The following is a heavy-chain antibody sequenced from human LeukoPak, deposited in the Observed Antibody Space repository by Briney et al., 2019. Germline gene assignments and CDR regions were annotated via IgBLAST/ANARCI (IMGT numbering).Heavy chain of an antibody. CDR1: GYTFTTYG. Sequence: ASVKVSCKASGYTFTTYGLSWVRQAPGQGLEWMGWISTYNGNTNYAQKFQGRVTMTTDTSTSTAYMELRSLRSDDTAVYYCARDPIENFWSGFYSYFDFWGQGTLLTVSS. CDR3: ARDPIENFWSGFYSYFDF. D-gene: IGHD3-3*01. V-gene: IGHV1-18*01. CDR2: ISTYNGNT. J-gene: IGHJ4*02.